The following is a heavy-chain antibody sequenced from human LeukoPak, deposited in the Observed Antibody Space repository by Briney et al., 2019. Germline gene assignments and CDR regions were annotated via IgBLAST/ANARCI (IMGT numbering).Heavy chain of an antibody. CDR1: GFTLSSYV. Sequence: GGSLRLSSAASGFTLSSYVMRWVRQPPGKGLEWVSTISASSGTYYADSVKGRFTISRDNSKNTVYLQMNSLRAEDTAIYYCAKAGSSSTYYFDYWGQGALVTVSS. V-gene: IGHV3-23*01. CDR2: ISASSGT. D-gene: IGHD6-6*01. CDR3: AKAGSSSTYYFDY. J-gene: IGHJ4*02.